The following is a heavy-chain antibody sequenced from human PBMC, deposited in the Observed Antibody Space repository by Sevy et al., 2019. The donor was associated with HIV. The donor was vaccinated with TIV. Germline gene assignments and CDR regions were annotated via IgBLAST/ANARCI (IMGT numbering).Heavy chain of an antibody. CDR2: ISAYNGNT. CDR3: ARLARYYDSSGYRGYWYFDL. D-gene: IGHD3-22*01. Sequence: ASVKVSCKASGYTFTSYGISWVRQAPGQGLEWMGWISAYNGNTNYAQKLQGRVTMTTDTSTSTAYMELRSLSSDDTAVYYCARLARYYDSSGYRGYWYFDLWGRGTLVTVSS. J-gene: IGHJ2*01. CDR1: GYTFTSYG. V-gene: IGHV1-18*01.